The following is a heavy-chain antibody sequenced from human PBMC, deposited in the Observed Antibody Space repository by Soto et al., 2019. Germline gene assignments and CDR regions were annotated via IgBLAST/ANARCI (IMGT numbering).Heavy chain of an antibody. CDR1: GYSFTSYW. D-gene: IGHD6-19*01. V-gene: IGHV5-10-1*01. CDR2: IDPSDSYT. J-gene: IGHJ6*02. CDR3: ARSPLAVAGNYYYYGMDV. Sequence: GESLKISCKGSGYSFTSYWISWVHQMPGKGLEWMGRIDPSDSYTNYSPSFQGHVTISADKSISTAYLQWSSLKASDTAMYYCARSPLAVAGNYYYYGMDVWGQGTTVTVSS.